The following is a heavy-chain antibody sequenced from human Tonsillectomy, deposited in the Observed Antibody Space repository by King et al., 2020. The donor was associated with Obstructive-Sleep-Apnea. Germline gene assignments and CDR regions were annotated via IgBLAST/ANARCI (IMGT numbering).Heavy chain of an antibody. V-gene: IGHV4-38-2*02. D-gene: IGHD2-15*01. Sequence: QLQESVPGLVKPSETLSLTCTVSVYSISSGYYWGCIRQPPWKGLECIGSIYHSVSTYDNPSLKSRVTISVDTSKNQFSLKLSSVNAADPAVYYCARDPCSGGSCYFPAGWFDPWGQGTLVTVSS. J-gene: IGHJ5*02. CDR1: VYSISSGYY. CDR3: ARDPCSGGSCYFPAGWFDP. CDR2: IYHSVST.